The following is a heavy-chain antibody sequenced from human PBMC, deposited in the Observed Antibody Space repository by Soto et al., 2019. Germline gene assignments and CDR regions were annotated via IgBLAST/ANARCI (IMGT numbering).Heavy chain of an antibody. Sequence: PGGSLRLSCAASGLTFSNVWMSWVRQAPGKGLEWVGRVKSNADGGAREYAAPVKGRFTISGDDSTNTLYLQMNSLKNEDTGVYYCTTTRDPDDYWGQGTLVTVSS. J-gene: IGHJ4*02. CDR3: TTTRDPDDY. V-gene: IGHV3-15*01. CDR1: GLTFSNVW. CDR2: VKSNADGGAR.